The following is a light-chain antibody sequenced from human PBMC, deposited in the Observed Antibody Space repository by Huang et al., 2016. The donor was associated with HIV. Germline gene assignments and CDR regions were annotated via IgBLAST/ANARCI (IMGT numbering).Light chain of an antibody. CDR2: AAS. J-gene: IGKJ1*01. CDR1: QDINNF. Sequence: AIRMTQSPSSLSASTGDRVNITWRASQDINNFPAWYQQKPGKAPNLLIYAASILETGVPSRFSGSWSGTEFNLSISFLQSEDFATYYCQQYYSYRTFGQGTQVEIK. CDR3: QQYYSYRT. V-gene: IGKV1-8*01.